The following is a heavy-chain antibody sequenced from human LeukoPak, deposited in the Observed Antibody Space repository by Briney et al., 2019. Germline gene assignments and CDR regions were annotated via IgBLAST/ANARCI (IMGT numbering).Heavy chain of an antibody. CDR2: INHSGST. V-gene: IGHV4-34*01. CDR1: GGSFSGYY. Sequence: SETLSLTCAVYGGSFSGYYWSWIRQPPGKGLEWIGEINHSGSTNYNPSLKSRVTISVDTSKNQFSLKLSSVTAADTAVYYCARRKNYYYGMDVWGQGTTVTVSS. J-gene: IGHJ6*02. CDR3: ARRKNYYYGMDV.